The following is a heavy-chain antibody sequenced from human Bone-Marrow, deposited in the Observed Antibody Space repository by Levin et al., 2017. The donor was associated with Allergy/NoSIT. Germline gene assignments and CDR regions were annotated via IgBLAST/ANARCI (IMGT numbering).Heavy chain of an antibody. CDR3: SRDEYGQVVGAFFDA. J-gene: IGHJ5*02. Sequence: GESLKISCTGSGFTFGDYAMSWFRQAPGKGLEWVGFIRSKAYGGTTEYGASVKDRFIVSRDDSKSSVYLQMNSLKTEDTAIYYCSRDEYGQVVGAFFDAWGQGTLVTVSS. CDR2: IRSKAYGGTT. CDR1: GFTFGDYA. D-gene: IGHD2-15*01. V-gene: IGHV3-49*03.